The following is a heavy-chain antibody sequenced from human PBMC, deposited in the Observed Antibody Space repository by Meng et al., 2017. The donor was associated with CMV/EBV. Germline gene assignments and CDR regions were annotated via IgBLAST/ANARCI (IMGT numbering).Heavy chain of an antibody. CDR2: INHSGST. Sequence: PETLSLTCAVYGGSFSGYYWSWIRQPPGKGLEWIGEINHSGSTNYNPSLKSRVTISVDTSKNQFSLKLSSVTAADTAVYYCARHVRQAQDIVVVPAAIGRYYFDYWGQGTLVTVSS. J-gene: IGHJ4*02. V-gene: IGHV4-34*01. CDR1: GGSFSGYY. CDR3: ARHVRQAQDIVVVPAAIGRYYFDY. D-gene: IGHD2-2*02.